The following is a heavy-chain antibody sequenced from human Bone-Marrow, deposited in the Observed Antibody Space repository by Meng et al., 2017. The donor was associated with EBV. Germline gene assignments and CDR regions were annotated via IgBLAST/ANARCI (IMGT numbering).Heavy chain of an antibody. J-gene: IGHJ4*02. V-gene: IGHV1-2*06. CDR3: ARASDYGNDLDY. CDR1: RYTFTGHY. Sequence: GQLVPSGAEGKKPGAAVKVSCKASRYTFTGHYMHWVRQAPGQGLEWMGRIDPNSGGADYAQKFQGGVTMTRDTSISTFYMELSRLTSDDTAVYFCARASDYGNDLDYWGQGTLVTVSS. CDR2: IDPNSGGA. D-gene: IGHD4-11*01.